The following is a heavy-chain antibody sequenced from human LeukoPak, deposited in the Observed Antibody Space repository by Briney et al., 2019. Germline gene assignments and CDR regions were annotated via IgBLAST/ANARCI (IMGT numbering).Heavy chain of an antibody. D-gene: IGHD3-22*01. Sequence: KPSGTLSLTCAVSGGSISSSNWWSWVRQPPGKGLEWIGEIYHSGSTNYNPSLKSRVTISVDKSKNQFSLKLSSVTAADTAVYYCARDHRGFYDSSGYYYPSYAFDYWGQGTLVTVSS. CDR3: ARDHRGFYDSSGYYYPSYAFDY. CDR1: GGSISSSNW. CDR2: IYHSGST. V-gene: IGHV4-4*02. J-gene: IGHJ4*02.